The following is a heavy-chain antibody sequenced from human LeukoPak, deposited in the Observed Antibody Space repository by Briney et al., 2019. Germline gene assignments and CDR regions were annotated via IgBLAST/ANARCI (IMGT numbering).Heavy chain of an antibody. CDR1: GGSISSSNYY. Sequence: SETLSLTCTVSGGSISSSNYYWGWIRQPPGKGLEWIGTIYYTGSTYYNPSLKSRVTISVDTSKNQFSLKLSSVTAADTAVYYCARYSYGGDYWGQGTLVTVSS. CDR2: IYYTGST. D-gene: IGHD5-18*01. V-gene: IGHV4-39*07. J-gene: IGHJ4*02. CDR3: ARYSYGGDY.